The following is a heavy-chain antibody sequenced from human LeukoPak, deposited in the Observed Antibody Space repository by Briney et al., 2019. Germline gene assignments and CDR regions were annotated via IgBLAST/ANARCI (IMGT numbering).Heavy chain of an antibody. CDR3: ASHSRFEPFGVVKH. D-gene: IGHD3-3*01. V-gene: IGHV3-30*01. Sequence: GRSLRLSCAASGFTFSSYAMHWVRQAPGKGLEWVAVISYDGSNKYYADSVKGRFTISRDNSKNTLYLQMNSLRAEDTALYYCASHSRFEPFGVVKHWGQGTLVTVSS. CDR2: ISYDGSNK. J-gene: IGHJ4*02. CDR1: GFTFSSYA.